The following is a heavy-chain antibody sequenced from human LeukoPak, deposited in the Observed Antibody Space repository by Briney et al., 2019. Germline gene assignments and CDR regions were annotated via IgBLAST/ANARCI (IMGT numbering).Heavy chain of an antibody. CDR3: ARGGNRYCSGGSCYMFDY. Sequence: GVSLRLSCAASGFTFSSYDMHWVRQATGKGLEWVSAIGTAGDTYYPGSVKGRFTISRENAKNSLYLQMNSLRAGDTAVYYCARGGNRYCSGGSCYMFDYWGQGTLVTVSS. CDR2: IGTAGDT. D-gene: IGHD2-15*01. V-gene: IGHV3-13*01. J-gene: IGHJ4*02. CDR1: GFTFSSYD.